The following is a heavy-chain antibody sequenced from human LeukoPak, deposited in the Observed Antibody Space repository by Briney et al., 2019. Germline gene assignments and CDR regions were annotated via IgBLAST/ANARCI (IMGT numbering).Heavy chain of an antibody. CDR1: GGSISSYY. CDR3: ARGPPNSSGYPPHY. V-gene: IGHV4-59*01. Sequence: PSETLSLTCTVSGGSISSYYWSWIRQPPGKGLEWIGYIYYSGSTNYNPSLKSRVTISVDTSKNQFSLKLSSVTAADTAVYYCARGPPNSSGYPPHYWGQGTLVTVSS. J-gene: IGHJ4*02. CDR2: IYYSGST. D-gene: IGHD3-22*01.